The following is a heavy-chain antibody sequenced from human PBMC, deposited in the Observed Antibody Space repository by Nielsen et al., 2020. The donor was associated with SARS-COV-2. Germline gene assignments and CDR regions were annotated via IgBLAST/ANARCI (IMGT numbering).Heavy chain of an antibody. J-gene: IGHJ4*02. Sequence: GGSLRLSCAASGFTFGSSWMHWVRQAPGKGLVWVSRINSDGRTTTYADSVKGRFTISRDNSKNTLYLQMNSLRAEDTAVYFCAKEHLVDRALIMYYFDSWGQGTLVTVSS. D-gene: IGHD3-16*01. CDR1: GFTFGSSW. CDR3: AKEHLVDRALIMYYFDS. V-gene: IGHV3-74*01. CDR2: INSDGRTT.